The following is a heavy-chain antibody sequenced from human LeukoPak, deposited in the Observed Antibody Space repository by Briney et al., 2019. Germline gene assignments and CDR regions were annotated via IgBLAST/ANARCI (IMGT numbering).Heavy chain of an antibody. Sequence: PGGSLRLSCAASGFTFSSYSMNWVRQAPGKGLEWVSSISSSSSYIYYADSVKGRFTIPRDNAKNSLYLQMNSLRAEDTAVYYCAKIRYFDWLGYFDLWGRGTLVTVSS. CDR1: GFTFSSYS. CDR2: ISSSSSYI. D-gene: IGHD3-9*01. J-gene: IGHJ2*01. CDR3: AKIRYFDWLGYFDL. V-gene: IGHV3-21*01.